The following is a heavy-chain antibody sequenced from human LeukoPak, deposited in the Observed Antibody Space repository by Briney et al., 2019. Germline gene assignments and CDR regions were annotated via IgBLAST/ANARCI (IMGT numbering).Heavy chain of an antibody. Sequence: GRSLRLSCAASGFTFSSYAMHWVRQAPGKGLEWVSGISWNSGSIGYADSVKGRFTNSRDNAKNSLYLQMNSLRAEDTALYYCAKGIAAAELDYWVQGTLVTVSS. CDR2: ISWNSGSI. J-gene: IGHJ4*02. V-gene: IGHV3-9*01. CDR3: AKGIAAAELDY. CDR1: GFTFSSYA. D-gene: IGHD6-13*01.